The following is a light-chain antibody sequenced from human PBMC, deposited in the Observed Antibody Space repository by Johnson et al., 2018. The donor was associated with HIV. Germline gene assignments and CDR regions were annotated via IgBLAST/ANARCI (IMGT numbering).Light chain of an antibody. CDR1: SSNIGNNY. J-gene: IGLJ1*01. CDR2: DNN. V-gene: IGLV1-51*01. CDR3: GTWDGSLRACF. Sequence: QSALTQPPSVSAAPGQKVTISCSGSSSNIGNNYVSWYQQIPGTAPKLLIYDNNKRPSGIPDRFSGSKSGTAATLGITGLQTGDEADYYCGTWDGSLRACFFGTGTKVTVL.